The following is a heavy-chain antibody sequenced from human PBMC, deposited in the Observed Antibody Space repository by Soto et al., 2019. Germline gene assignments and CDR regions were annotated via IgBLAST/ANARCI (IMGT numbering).Heavy chain of an antibody. D-gene: IGHD6-19*01. Sequence: SETLSLTCTVSGASMNSYHWSWIRQPAGKGLEWIGHIHSSGSTNYNPSLKSRVTMSVDTSKNQFSLRLMSLTAADTAVYYCARIQSSGYSSLSGAFDIWGQGTMVT. V-gene: IGHV4-4*07. J-gene: IGHJ3*02. CDR1: GASMNSYH. CDR3: ARIQSSGYSSLSGAFDI. CDR2: IHSSGST.